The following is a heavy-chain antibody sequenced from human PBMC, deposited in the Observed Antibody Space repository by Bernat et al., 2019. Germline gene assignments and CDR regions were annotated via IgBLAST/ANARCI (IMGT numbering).Heavy chain of an antibody. J-gene: IGHJ4*02. V-gene: IGHV3-30*04. Sequence: QVQLVESGGGVVQPGRSLRLSCAASEFTFNNYAVHWVRQAPGKGLEWVAVISYDGSKKYYADSVRGRFTISRDNSKNTLYLQMTSLRGEDTAVYYRARDRFTIFGVADYWGQGALVTVSA. CDR1: EFTFNNYA. CDR2: ISYDGSKK. CDR3: ARDRFTIFGVADY. D-gene: IGHD3-3*01.